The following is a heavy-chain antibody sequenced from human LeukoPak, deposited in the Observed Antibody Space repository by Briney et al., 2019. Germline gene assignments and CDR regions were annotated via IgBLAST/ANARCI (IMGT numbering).Heavy chain of an antibody. V-gene: IGHV4-39*07. CDR2: IYYSGST. Sequence: SETLSLTCTVSGGSISSSSYYWGWIRQPPGKGLEWIGSIYYSGSTYYNPSLKSRVTISVDTSKNQFSLKLSSVTAADTAVYYCARSDGYGLVGIWGQGTMVTVSS. CDR1: GGSISSSSYY. J-gene: IGHJ3*02. D-gene: IGHD3-10*01. CDR3: ARSDGYGLVGI.